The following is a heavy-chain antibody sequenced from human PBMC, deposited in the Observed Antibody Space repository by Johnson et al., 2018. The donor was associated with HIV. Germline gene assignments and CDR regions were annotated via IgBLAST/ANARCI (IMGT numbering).Heavy chain of an antibody. J-gene: IGHJ3*02. CDR3: ASPDYERYYGAFDI. CDR1: GFTVSSNY. D-gene: IGHD3-10*01. Sequence: VQLVESGGGVVRRGGSLRLSCAASGFTVSSNYMNWVRQAPGKGLEWVSVIYSGGNTYYADSVKGRFTISRDNSKNTLYLQMNSLRVEDTAVYYCASPDYERYYGAFDIWGQGTVVTVSS. CDR2: IYSGGNT. V-gene: IGHV3-66*01.